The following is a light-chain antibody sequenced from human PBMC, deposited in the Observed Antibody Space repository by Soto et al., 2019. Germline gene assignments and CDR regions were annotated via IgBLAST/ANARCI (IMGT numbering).Light chain of an antibody. CDR3: QSYDSNHVV. J-gene: IGLJ2*01. CDR2: GNT. CDR1: SSNIGANSD. V-gene: IGLV1-40*01. Sequence: QSVLTQPPSVSGAPGQRVTISCTGSSSNIGANSDVHWYQQLPGTAPKLLIYGNTNRPSGVPDRFSGSKSDTSASLAITGLQAEDEADYYCQSYDSNHVVFGGETKLTVL.